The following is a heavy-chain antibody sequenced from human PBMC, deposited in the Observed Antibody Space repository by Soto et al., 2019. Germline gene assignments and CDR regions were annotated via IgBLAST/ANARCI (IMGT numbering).Heavy chain of an antibody. CDR3: ASPRYSSSSGVFDY. J-gene: IGHJ4*02. Sequence: PSETLSLTCTVSGGSISSSSYYWGWIRQPPGKGLEWIGSIYYSGSTYYNPSLKSRVTISVDTSKNQSSLKLSSVIAADTAVYYCASPRYSSSSGVFDYWGQGTLVTVSS. CDR2: IYYSGST. V-gene: IGHV4-39*01. D-gene: IGHD6-6*01. CDR1: GGSISSSSYY.